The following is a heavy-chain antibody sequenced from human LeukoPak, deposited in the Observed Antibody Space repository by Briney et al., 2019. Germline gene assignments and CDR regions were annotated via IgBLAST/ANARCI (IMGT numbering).Heavy chain of an antibody. D-gene: IGHD2-2*01. CDR2: INDDGTTT. CDR3: AKDLAYDSCPDY. V-gene: IGHV3-74*01. J-gene: IGHJ4*02. Sequence: GGSLRLSCAASGFIFGAYWMLWVRQVPGKGLVWVSRINDDGTTTDYADSVRGRFTISRDNAKNSLYLQMSSLRAEDTAVYYCAKDLAYDSCPDYWGQGTLVTVSS. CDR1: GFIFGAYW.